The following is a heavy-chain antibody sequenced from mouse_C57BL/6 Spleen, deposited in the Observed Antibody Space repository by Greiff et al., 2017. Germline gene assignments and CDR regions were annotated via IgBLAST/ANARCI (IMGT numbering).Heavy chain of an antibody. J-gene: IGHJ3*01. V-gene: IGHV1-7*01. CDR1: GYTFTSYW. D-gene: IGHD1-1*01. Sequence: QVQLQQSGAELAKPGASVKLSCKASGYTFTSYWMHWVKQRPGQGLEWIGYINPSSGYTKYNQKFKDKATLTADKSSSTAYMQLSSLTYEDSAVYYGGGTITTVVDPAWFAYWGQGTLVTVSA. CDR2: INPSSGYT. CDR3: GGTITTVVDPAWFAY.